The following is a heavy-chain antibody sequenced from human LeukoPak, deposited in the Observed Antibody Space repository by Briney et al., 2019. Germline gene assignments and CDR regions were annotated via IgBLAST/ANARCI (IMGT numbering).Heavy chain of an antibody. CDR3: ARGGRDGYSTNDY. D-gene: IGHD5-24*01. CDR1: GGSISSGSYY. CDR2: IYTSGST. V-gene: IGHV4-61*02. Sequence: SQTLSLTCTVSGGSISSGSYYWRWIRQPAGKGLEWIGRIYTSGSTNYNPSLKCRVTISVDTSKNQFSLKLSSVIAADTAVYYCARGGRDGYSTNDYWGQGTLVTVSS. J-gene: IGHJ4*02.